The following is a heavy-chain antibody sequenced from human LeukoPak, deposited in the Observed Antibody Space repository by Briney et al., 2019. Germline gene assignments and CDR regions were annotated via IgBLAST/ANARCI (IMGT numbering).Heavy chain of an antibody. CDR3: AKNQGQWLVPVDY. V-gene: IGHV3-23*01. J-gene: IGHJ4*02. Sequence: PGGSLRLSCAASGFTFSNYAMSWVRQAPGKGLECVSSMSGSGGSTYYADSVKGRFTISRDNSKNTLYLQMNNLRAEDTALYYCAKNQGQWLVPVDYWGQGTLVTVSS. D-gene: IGHD6-19*01. CDR2: MSGSGGST. CDR1: GFTFSNYA.